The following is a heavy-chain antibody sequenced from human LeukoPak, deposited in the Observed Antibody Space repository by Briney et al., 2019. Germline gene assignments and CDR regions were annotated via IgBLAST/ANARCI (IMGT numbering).Heavy chain of an antibody. V-gene: IGHV4-30-4*01. CDR1: GGSISSGDYY. Sequence: SETLSLTCTVSGGSISSGDYYWSWIRQPPGTGLEWIGYIYYSGSTYYNPSLKSRVTISVDTSKNQFSLKLSSVTAADTAVYYCAREVSRWPYYFDYWGRGALVTVSS. CDR3: AREVSRWPYYFDY. J-gene: IGHJ4*02. CDR2: IYYSGST. D-gene: IGHD4-23*01.